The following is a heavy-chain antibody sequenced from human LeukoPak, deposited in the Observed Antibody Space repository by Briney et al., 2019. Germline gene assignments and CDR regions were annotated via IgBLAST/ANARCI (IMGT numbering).Heavy chain of an antibody. D-gene: IGHD4-17*01. CDR2: IYYSGTT. CDR3: ARDSPNDYGDYGYAFDI. Sequence: MSSETPSLTCTVSGGLISISTYYWGWIRQPPGKGLEWIGSIYYSGTTHYNPSLKSRVTMSVDTSKNQFSLKLSSVTAADTAVYYCARDSPNDYGDYGYAFDIWGQGTMVTVSS. V-gene: IGHV4-39*07. J-gene: IGHJ3*02. CDR1: GGLISISTYY.